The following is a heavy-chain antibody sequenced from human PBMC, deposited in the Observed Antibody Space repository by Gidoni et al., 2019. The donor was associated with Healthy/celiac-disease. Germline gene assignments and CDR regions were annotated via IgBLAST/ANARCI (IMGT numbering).Heavy chain of an antibody. CDR2: INHSGST. V-gene: IGHV4-34*01. Sequence: QVQLQQWGAGLLKPSETLSLTCAVYGGSFSGYYWSWIRQPPGKGLEWIGEINHSGSTNYNPSLKSRVTISVDTSKNQFSLKLSSVTAADTAVYYCARGPPAIAVAAHPISPWGQGTLVTVSS. D-gene: IGHD6-19*01. CDR1: GGSFSGYY. CDR3: ARGPPAIAVAAHPISP. J-gene: IGHJ5*02.